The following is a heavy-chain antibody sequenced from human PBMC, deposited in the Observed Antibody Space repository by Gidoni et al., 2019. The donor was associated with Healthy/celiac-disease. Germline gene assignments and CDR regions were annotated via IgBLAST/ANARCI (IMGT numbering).Heavy chain of an antibody. D-gene: IGHD3-3*01. CDR1: GFTFSYYY. CDR3: ATAYYDFWSTGGAEYFQH. V-gene: IGHV3-11*01. J-gene: IGHJ1*01. CDR2: ISSSGSTI. Sequence: QVQLVESGGGLVKPGGSLRLSCAASGFTFSYYYMSWIRQAPGKGLEWVSYISSSGSTIYYADAVKGRFTISRDNAKNSLYLQMNSLRAEDTAVYYCATAYYDFWSTGGAEYFQHWGQGTLVTVSS.